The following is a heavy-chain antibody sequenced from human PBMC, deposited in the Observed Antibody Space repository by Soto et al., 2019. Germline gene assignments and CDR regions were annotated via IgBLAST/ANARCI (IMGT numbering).Heavy chain of an antibody. V-gene: IGHV1-2*02. CDR3: ANLPSVAATQTPHYYYGMDV. D-gene: IGHD2-15*01. CDR2: INPNSGGT. CDR1: GYTFTGYY. J-gene: IGHJ6*02. Sequence: GSSVKVSCKASGYTFTGYYMHWVRQAPGQGLEWMGWINPNSGGTNYAQKFQGRVTMTRDTSISTAYMELSRLRSDDTAVYYCANLPSVAATQTPHYYYGMDVWGQGTTGTV.